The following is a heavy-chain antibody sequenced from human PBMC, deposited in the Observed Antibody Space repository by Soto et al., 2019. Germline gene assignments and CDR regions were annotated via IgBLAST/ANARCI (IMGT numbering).Heavy chain of an antibody. Sequence: QPGGSLRLSCAASGFTFSKYAMHWVRQARGTGLEWVAVISNDGSNPYYADSVKGRFTISRDNSKSTLYLQMNSLREEDTAVYYCARTGYDRSGYFVEYYFDYWGQGTLVTVSS. CDR3: ARTGYDRSGYFVEYYFDY. D-gene: IGHD3-22*01. CDR1: GFTFSKYA. J-gene: IGHJ4*02. V-gene: IGHV3-30-3*01. CDR2: ISNDGSNP.